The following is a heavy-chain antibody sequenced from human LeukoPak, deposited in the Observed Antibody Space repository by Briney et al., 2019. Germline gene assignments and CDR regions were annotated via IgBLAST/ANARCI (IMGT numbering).Heavy chain of an antibody. CDR1: GFTFNIYD. J-gene: IGHJ4*02. CDR3: AREDASTFDY. V-gene: IGHV3-21*01. CDR2: INSSTNYR. D-gene: IGHD3-16*01. Sequence: GGSLRLSCAASGFTFNIYDMNWVRQAPGKGLEWVSSINSSTNYRYYADSVKGRFTISRDNAKNSLYLQMNSLRAEDTAIYYCAREDASTFDYWGQGTLVTVSS.